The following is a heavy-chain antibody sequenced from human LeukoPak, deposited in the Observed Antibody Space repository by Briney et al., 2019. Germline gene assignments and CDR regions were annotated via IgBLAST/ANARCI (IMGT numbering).Heavy chain of an antibody. CDR3: ARVFNGSGSGNDY. V-gene: IGHV4-59*01. Sequence: SETLSLTCAVYGGSFSSYYWSWIRQPPGKGLEWIGYIYYSGSTNYNPSLKSRVTISVDTSKNQFSLKLSSVTAADTAVYYCARVFNGSGSGNDYWGQGTLVTVSS. J-gene: IGHJ4*02. CDR1: GGSFSSYY. CDR2: IYYSGST. D-gene: IGHD3-10*01.